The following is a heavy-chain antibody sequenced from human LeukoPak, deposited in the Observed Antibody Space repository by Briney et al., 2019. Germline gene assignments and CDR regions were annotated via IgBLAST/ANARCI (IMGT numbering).Heavy chain of an antibody. CDR3: ARLTYGGYGDDY. CDR1: GGSLSSSSYY. Sequence: PSETLPLTCTVSGGSLSSSSYYWGWIRQPPGKGLEWIGSIYYSGSTYYNPSLKSRVTISVDTSKNQFSLKLSSVTAADTAVYYCARLTYGGYGDDYWGQGTLVTVSS. V-gene: IGHV4-39*01. D-gene: IGHD5-12*01. J-gene: IGHJ4*02. CDR2: IYYSGST.